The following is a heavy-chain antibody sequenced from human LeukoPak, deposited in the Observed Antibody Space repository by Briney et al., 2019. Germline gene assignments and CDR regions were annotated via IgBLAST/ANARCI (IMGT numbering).Heavy chain of an antibody. V-gene: IGHV3-23*01. D-gene: IGHD1-26*01. CDR1: GFAFSSYT. J-gene: IGHJ4*02. CDR3: VKPLRRSTTIDY. Sequence: PGGSLRLSCVVSGFAFSSYTMSWVRQAPGKVLEWVSSITNTGATTYYADSVKGRFTISRDNSKNTLYLQMNSLRAEDTAVYYCVKPLRRSTTIDYWGQGALVTVSS. CDR2: ITNTGATT.